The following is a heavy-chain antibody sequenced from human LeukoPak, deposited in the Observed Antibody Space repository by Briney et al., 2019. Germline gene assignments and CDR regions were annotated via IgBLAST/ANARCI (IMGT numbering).Heavy chain of an antibody. CDR3: ATYDSSGYYNYYFDY. CDR2: ISCDGSNK. D-gene: IGHD3-22*01. CDR1: GFTFSSYG. Sequence: GGSLRLSCAASGFTFSSYGMHWVRQAPGKGLEWVAVISCDGSNKYYADSVKGRFTISRDNSKNTLYLQMNSLRAEDTAVYYCATYDSSGYYNYYFDYWGQGTLVTVSS. V-gene: IGHV3-30*19. J-gene: IGHJ4*02.